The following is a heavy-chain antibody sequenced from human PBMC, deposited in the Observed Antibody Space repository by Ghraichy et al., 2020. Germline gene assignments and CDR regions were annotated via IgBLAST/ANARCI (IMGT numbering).Heavy chain of an antibody. CDR1: GGSISSSSYY. Sequence: SETLSLTCTVSGGSISSSSYYWGWIRQPPGKGLEWIGSIYYSGSTYYNPSLKSRVTISVDTSKNQFSLKLSSVTAADTAVYYCARINPGIANWFDPWGQGTLVTVSS. CDR3: ARINPGIANWFDP. J-gene: IGHJ5*02. V-gene: IGHV4-39*01. CDR2: IYYSGST. D-gene: IGHD3-16*01.